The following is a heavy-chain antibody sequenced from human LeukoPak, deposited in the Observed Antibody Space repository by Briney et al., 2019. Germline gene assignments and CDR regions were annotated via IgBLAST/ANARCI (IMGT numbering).Heavy chain of an antibody. Sequence: SETLSLTCTVSGGAISSYYWSWIRQPPGKGLEWIGYIYYSGSTNYNPSLKSRVAISVKTSKNQFSLKLRSVTAADTAVYYCARVTGYTIEDYFDYWGQGTLVTVSS. CDR3: ARVTGYTIEDYFDY. D-gene: IGHD3-9*01. CDR2: IYYSGST. CDR1: GGAISSYY. J-gene: IGHJ4*02. V-gene: IGHV4-59*01.